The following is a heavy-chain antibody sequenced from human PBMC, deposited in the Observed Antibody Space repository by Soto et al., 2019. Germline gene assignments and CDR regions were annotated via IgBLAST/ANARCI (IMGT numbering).Heavy chain of an antibody. J-gene: IGHJ6*02. CDR2: SYSTGNT. D-gene: IGHD6-13*01. CDR3: RRSSRYSTDV. CDR1: GDSIRSSSY. Sequence: QLQLQESGPGLVKPSETLSLTCTVSGDSIRSSSYWGWIRQPPGKGLEWIGRSYSTGNTYYNPSRNSQVTLSVDTSKNQFSLNVISVTAADTAVYYCRRSSRYSTDVWGQGTTVTVSS. V-gene: IGHV4-39*01.